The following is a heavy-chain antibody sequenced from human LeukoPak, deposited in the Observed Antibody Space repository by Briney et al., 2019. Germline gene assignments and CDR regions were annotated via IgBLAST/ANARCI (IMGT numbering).Heavy chain of an antibody. CDR1: GYSFTSFW. D-gene: IGHD4-17*01. Sequence: GESLKISCKASGYSFTSFWIGWVRQMPGRGLEWMGLIFPRDSNIKYSPSFQGQVTISADKSISTAYLQWSSLKASDTAMYYCARPSYGASDYWGQGTLVTVSS. J-gene: IGHJ4*02. CDR3: ARPSYGASDY. CDR2: IFPRDSNI. V-gene: IGHV5-51*01.